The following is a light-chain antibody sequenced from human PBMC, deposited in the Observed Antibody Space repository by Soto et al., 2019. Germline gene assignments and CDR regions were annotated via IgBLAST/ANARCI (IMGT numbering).Light chain of an antibody. CDR3: QQYSSSRT. V-gene: IGKV3-20*01. Sequence: DIVLTQSPGTLSLSTGERATLSCRASQSVSSNHLAWYQQKPGQAPRLLIYGGSSRATGIPVRFSGSGSETDFTLTITRLEPEDFAVYYCQQYSSSRTFGQGTKVDTK. J-gene: IGKJ1*01. CDR1: QSVSSNH. CDR2: GGS.